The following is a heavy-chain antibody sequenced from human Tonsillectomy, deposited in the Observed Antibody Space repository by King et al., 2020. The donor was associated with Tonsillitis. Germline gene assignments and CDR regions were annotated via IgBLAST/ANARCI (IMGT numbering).Heavy chain of an antibody. V-gene: IGHV3-30*04. Sequence: SSYAMHWVRPAPGKGLDGVAVISYDGSNKYYADSVKGRFTISRDNSKNTLYLHMNSLRAEDTAVYYCARVSSQVLMAFFYWGQETMVIVSS. D-gene: IGHD5-24*01. CDR1: SSYA. CDR2: ISYDGSNK. J-gene: IGHJ4*02. CDR3: ARVSSQVLMAFFY.